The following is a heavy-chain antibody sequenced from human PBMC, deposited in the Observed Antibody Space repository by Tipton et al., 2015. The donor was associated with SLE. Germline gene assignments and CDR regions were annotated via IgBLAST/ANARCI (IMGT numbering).Heavy chain of an antibody. D-gene: IGHD4-23*01. CDR1: GVSITSVGYY. J-gene: IGHJ3*01. Sequence: TLSLTCTVSGVSITSVGYYWSWIRQRPGTGPEWIGPVYYNVRTYYNPSLKSRMTMSLDTSKNQLSLNLSSMTAPDTAVYFCARAGGNSLALHVWGQGTMVTVSS. CDR2: VYYNVRT. CDR3: ARAGGNSLALHV. V-gene: IGHV4-31*03.